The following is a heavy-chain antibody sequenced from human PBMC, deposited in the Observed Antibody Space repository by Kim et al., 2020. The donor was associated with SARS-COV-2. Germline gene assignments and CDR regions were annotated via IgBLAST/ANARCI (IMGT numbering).Heavy chain of an antibody. Sequence: YSSLSLKNRLTISVDTSKRQFSLKVASVTAADTAMYYCARQVISAWFNFDLWGQGTMVTVSS. CDR3: ARQVISAWFNFDL. D-gene: IGHD2-21*01. J-gene: IGHJ3*01. V-gene: IGHV4-39*01.